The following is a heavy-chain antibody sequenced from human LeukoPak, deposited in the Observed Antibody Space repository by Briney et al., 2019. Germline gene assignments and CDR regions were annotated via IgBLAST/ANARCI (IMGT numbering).Heavy chain of an antibody. V-gene: IGHV1-24*01. J-gene: IGHJ4*02. CDR3: ATTLRRGVLPFDY. D-gene: IGHD3-10*01. CDR1: GYTLTELS. Sequence: GASVKVSCKVSGYTLTELSMHWVRQAPRKGLEWMGGFDPEDGETIYAQKFQGRVTMTEDTSTDTDYMELSSLRSEDTAVYYCATTLRRGVLPFDYWGQGTLVTVSS. CDR2: FDPEDGET.